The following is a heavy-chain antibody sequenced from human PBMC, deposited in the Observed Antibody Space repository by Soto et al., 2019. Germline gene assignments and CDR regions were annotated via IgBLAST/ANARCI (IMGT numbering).Heavy chain of an antibody. D-gene: IGHD3-10*01. Sequence: ASGRVSCNASGGTFSSYAIIWVRQAPGQGLELMGGIIPIFGTANYSQKFQGRVTITADKSTSTAYMELSSLRSEDTAVYYCARSYYGSGSYYNRYYYYGMDVWGQGPTVTVS. V-gene: IGHV1-69*06. J-gene: IGHJ6*02. CDR2: IIPIFGTA. CDR3: ARSYYGSGSYYNRYYYYGMDV. CDR1: GGTFSSYA.